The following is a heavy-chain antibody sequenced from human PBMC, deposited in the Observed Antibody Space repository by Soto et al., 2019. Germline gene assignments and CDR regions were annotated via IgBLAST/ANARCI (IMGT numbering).Heavy chain of an antibody. CDR3: AKDPSELDKNYFDY. D-gene: IGHD1-1*01. CDR2: ISYDGGNK. J-gene: IGHJ4*02. CDR1: GFTFSSYG. V-gene: IGHV3-30*18. Sequence: QVQLVESGGGVVQPGRSLRLSCAASGFTFSSYGMHWVRQAPGKGLEWVAVISYDGGNKYYADSVKGRFTISRDNSKNTLYLQMNSLRAEDTAVYYCAKDPSELDKNYFDYWGQGTLVTVSS.